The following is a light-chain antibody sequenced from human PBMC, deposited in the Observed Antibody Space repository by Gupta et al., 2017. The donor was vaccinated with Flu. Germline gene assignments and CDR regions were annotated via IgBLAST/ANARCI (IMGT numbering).Light chain of an antibody. CDR1: QSLVYSDGNNF. Sequence: DVVMTQSPLSLPVTLGQPASLSGRASQSLVYSDGNNFLNWFQQRPGQSPRRLFYKASNRDSGVPDRFSGSGSGTDFTLTISRVEAEDVGVYYCKQGKYCPWTFGQGTKVEIK. CDR3: KQGKYCPWT. J-gene: IGKJ1*01. V-gene: IGKV2-30*01. CDR2: KAS.